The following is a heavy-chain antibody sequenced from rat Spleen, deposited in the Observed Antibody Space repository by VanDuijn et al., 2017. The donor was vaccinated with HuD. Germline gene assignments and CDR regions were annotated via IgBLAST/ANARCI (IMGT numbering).Heavy chain of an antibody. Sequence: QVQLQQSGAELAKPGSSVKISCEASGYIFTSYYISWIKQTTGQGLEYIGYIDPGSGVTNYNEKFKGKATLTVDKSSSTAFMQLSSLTPDDSAVYYCARSGHVMDAWGQGASVTVSS. J-gene: IGHJ4*01. CDR1: GYIFTSYY. CDR3: ARSGHVMDA. V-gene: IGHV1-43*01. CDR2: IDPGSGVT.